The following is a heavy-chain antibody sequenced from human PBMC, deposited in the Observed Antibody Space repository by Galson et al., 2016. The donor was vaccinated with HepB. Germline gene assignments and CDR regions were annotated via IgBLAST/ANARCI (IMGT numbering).Heavy chain of an antibody. CDR2: VSNSGETV. D-gene: IGHD6-19*01. CDR3: ARDWLAYSSGWNGN. V-gene: IGHV3-48*02. Sequence: SLRLSCAASGFTFSSFSMNWVRQAPGKGLEWISYVSNSGETVYYADSVKGRFTIARDNAKNSLYLQMNSVRDDDTAVYYCARDWLAYSSGWNGNWGQGTLVIVSS. CDR1: GFTFSSFS. J-gene: IGHJ4*02.